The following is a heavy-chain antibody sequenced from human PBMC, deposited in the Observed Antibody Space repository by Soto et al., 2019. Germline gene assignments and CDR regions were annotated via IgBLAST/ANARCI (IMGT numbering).Heavy chain of an antibody. Sequence: EVQLVESGGGLVKPGGSLRLSCAASGFTFSSYSMNWVRQAPGKGLEWVSSISSSSSYIYYADSVKGRFTISRDNAKKSLYLQMNSLRAEDTAVYYCARAHRDVLRYFGPDYYYMDVWGKGTTVTVSS. J-gene: IGHJ6*03. CDR1: GFTFSSYS. D-gene: IGHD3-9*01. V-gene: IGHV3-21*01. CDR2: ISSSSSYI. CDR3: ARAHRDVLRYFGPDYYYMDV.